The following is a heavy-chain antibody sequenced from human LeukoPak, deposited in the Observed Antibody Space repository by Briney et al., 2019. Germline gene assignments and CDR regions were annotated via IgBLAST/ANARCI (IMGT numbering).Heavy chain of an antibody. Sequence: SETLSLTCTVSGGSISSSSYYWGWIRQPPGKGLEWIGEINHSGSTNYNPSLKSRVTISVDTSKNQFSLKLSSVTAADTAVYYCARDLLIAAAGTPAWGQGTLVTVSS. CDR2: INHSGST. CDR3: ARDLLIAAAGTPA. J-gene: IGHJ5*02. D-gene: IGHD6-13*01. CDR1: GGSISSSSYY. V-gene: IGHV4-39*07.